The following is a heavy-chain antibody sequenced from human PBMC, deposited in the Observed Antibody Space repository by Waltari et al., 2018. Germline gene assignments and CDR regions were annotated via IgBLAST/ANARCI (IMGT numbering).Heavy chain of an antibody. J-gene: IGHJ4*02. CDR1: GGTFSSYA. D-gene: IGHD3-3*01. CDR3: AREVLRPPASYFDY. CDR2: VIPHLGTA. Sequence: QVQLVQSGAEVKKPGSSVKVSCKASGGTFSSYAISWVRQAPGQGLEWMGRVIPHLGTANYAQKFQGRVTITADKSTSTAYMELSSLSSEDTAVYYCAREVLRPPASYFDYWGQGTLVTVSS. V-gene: IGHV1-69*13.